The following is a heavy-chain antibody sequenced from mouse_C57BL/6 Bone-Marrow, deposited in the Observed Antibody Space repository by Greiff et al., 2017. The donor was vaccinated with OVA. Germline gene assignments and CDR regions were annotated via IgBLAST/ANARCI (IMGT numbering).Heavy chain of an antibody. Sequence: VQLVESGPGLVAPSQSLSITCTVSGFSLTSYGVDWVRQPPGKGLEWLGVIWGGGSTNYNSALMSRLSISKDNSKSQVFLKMNRLQTDDTAMYYCAKSGGIYDGYHAYTMDYWGQGTSVTVSS. CDR3: AKSGGIYDGYHAYTMDY. V-gene: IGHV2-9*01. J-gene: IGHJ4*01. CDR1: GFSLTSYG. D-gene: IGHD2-3*01. CDR2: IWGGGST.